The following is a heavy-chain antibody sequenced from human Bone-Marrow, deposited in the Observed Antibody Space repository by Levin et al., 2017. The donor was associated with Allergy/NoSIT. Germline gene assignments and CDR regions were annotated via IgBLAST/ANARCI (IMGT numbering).Heavy chain of an antibody. CDR1: GFTFSSYA. V-gene: IGHV3-23*01. J-gene: IGHJ1*01. Sequence: AGESLKISCAASGFTFSSYAMSWVRQAPGKGLEWVSAITGSGGSTYYADSVKGRFTISRDNSKNTLYLQMNSLRAEDTAVYYCAKDPLYYYDSSGYEGYFQHWGQGTLVTVSS. CDR2: ITGSGGST. CDR3: AKDPLYYYDSSGYEGYFQH. D-gene: IGHD3-22*01.